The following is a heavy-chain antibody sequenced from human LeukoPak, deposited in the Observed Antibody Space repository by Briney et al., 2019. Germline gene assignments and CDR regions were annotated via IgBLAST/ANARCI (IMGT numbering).Heavy chain of an antibody. CDR3: ARGHYYDSSGYYY. V-gene: IGHV1-2*02. D-gene: IGHD3-22*01. CDR1: GYTVTGYY. J-gene: IGHJ4*02. Sequence: ASVKVSCKASGYTVTGYYMHWLRQAPGQGLEWMVWINPNSGGTNYAQKFQGRVTMTRDTSISTAYMELSRLRSDDTAVYYCARGHYYDSSGYYYWGQGTLVTVSS. CDR2: INPNSGGT.